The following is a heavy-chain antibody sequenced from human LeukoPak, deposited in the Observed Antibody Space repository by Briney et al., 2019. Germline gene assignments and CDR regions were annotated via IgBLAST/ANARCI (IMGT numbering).Heavy chain of an antibody. J-gene: IGHJ5*02. D-gene: IGHD3-9*01. CDR1: GGSFSGYY. Sequence: SETLSLTCAVYGGSFSGYYWSWIRQPPGKGLEWIGEINHSGSTNYNPPLKSRVTISVDTSKNQFSLKLSSVTAADTAVYYCARGRRYDILTGYYRGYNWFDPWGQGTLVTVSS. V-gene: IGHV4-34*01. CDR3: ARGRRYDILTGYYRGYNWFDP. CDR2: INHSGST.